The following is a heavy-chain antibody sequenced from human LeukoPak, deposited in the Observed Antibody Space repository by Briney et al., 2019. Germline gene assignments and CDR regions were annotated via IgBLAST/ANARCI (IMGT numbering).Heavy chain of an antibody. J-gene: IGHJ3*02. CDR1: GFTFSSYW. D-gene: IGHD4-23*01. CDR2: TKQDGSEK. V-gene: IGHV3-7*05. Sequence: PGGSLRLSCAASGFTFSSYWLCWVRQAPGKGLEWVANTKQDGSEKYYLDSVKGRFTISRDNAKNSLYLQMNSLRAEDTAVYYCARFITVVTSGAFDIWGQGTMVTVSS. CDR3: ARFITVVTSGAFDI.